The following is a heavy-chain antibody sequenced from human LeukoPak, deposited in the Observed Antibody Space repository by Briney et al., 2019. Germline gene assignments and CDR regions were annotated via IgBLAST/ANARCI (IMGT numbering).Heavy chain of an antibody. Sequence: PSETLSLTCAVPGGSISSSNWWSWVRQPPGKGLEWIGEIYHSGSTNYNPSLKSRVTISVDKSKNQFSLKLSSVTAADTAVYYCARGRDSSGWYYIFDYWGQGTLVTVSS. V-gene: IGHV4-4*02. D-gene: IGHD6-19*01. CDR2: IYHSGST. J-gene: IGHJ4*02. CDR1: GGSISSSNW. CDR3: ARGRDSSGWYYIFDY.